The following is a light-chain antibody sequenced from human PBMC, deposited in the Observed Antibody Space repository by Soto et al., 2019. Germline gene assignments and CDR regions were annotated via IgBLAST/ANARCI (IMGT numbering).Light chain of an antibody. J-gene: IGKJ5*01. Sequence: EIQITHSPSSRYESVGDRVTLTFRATQSISRYLNWYQQKPGTAPKLLIYAASSLQNGVPSRFSGSGSGTDFTLTISSLQPEDFATYYCQQRFSISPITFGQGTRLEIK. CDR1: QSISRY. V-gene: IGKV1-39*01. CDR2: AAS. CDR3: QQRFSISPIT.